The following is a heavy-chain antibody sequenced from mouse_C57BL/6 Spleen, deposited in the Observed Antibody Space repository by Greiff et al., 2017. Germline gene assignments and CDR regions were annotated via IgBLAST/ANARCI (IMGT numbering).Heavy chain of an antibody. CDR2: INYDGSST. Sequence: EVKLMESEGGLVQPGSSMKLPCTASGFTFSDYYMAWVRQVPEKGLEWVANINYDGSSTYYLDSLKSRFIISRDNAKNILYLQMSSLKSEDTATYYCARDQGENSYSPWGQGTLVTVSA. D-gene: IGHD2-12*01. CDR3: ARDQGENSYSP. V-gene: IGHV5-16*01. J-gene: IGHJ3*01. CDR1: GFTFSDYY.